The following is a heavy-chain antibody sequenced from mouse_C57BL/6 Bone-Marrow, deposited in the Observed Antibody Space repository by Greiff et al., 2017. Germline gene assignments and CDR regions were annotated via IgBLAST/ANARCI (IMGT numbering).Heavy chain of an antibody. D-gene: IGHD1-1*01. J-gene: IGHJ3*01. CDR2: IDPSDSYT. V-gene: IGHV1-50*01. CDR1: GYTFTSYW. CDR3: ARSAYYDGSSSWLAY. Sequence: QVQLQQPGAELVKPGASVKLSCKASGYTFTSYWMQWVKQRPGQGLEWIGEIDPSDSYTNYNQKFKGKATLSVDTSSSTASMQLSSLTSEDSAIYYCARSAYYDGSSSWLAYWGQGTPVTVSA.